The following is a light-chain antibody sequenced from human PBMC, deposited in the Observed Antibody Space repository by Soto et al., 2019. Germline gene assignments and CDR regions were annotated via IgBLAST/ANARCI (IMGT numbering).Light chain of an antibody. CDR2: TAS. V-gene: IGKV1-12*01. Sequence: DTQVTQSPSSVSSSVGDRVTITCLASRDIGDRLAWFRHKPGKAPQLLIQTASTLVRETPSRFSGSGSGTDFLLTINNLQPEDFATYYCLQASTFPRTFGQGTKV. CDR1: RDIGDR. J-gene: IGKJ1*01. CDR3: LQASTFPRT.